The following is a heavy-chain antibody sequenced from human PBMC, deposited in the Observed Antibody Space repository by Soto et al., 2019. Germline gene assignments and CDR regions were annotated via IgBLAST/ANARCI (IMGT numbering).Heavy chain of an antibody. V-gene: IGHV3-53*02. CDR2: IFSGGTT. CDR3: HGYGY. J-gene: IGHJ4*02. CDR1: GFSVTANY. Sequence: EVRVVETGGGLIQPGGSLRLSCAVSGFSVTANYMSWVRQAPGKGLDWVSVIFSGGTTYYADSVRGRFTIFRDISKNTLDLPMSSLTVEDTALYYCHGYGYWGQGTLVTVSS. D-gene: IGHD2-15*01.